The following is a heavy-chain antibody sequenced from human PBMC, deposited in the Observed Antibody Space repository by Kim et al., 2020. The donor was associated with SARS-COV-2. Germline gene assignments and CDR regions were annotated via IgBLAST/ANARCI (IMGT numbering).Heavy chain of an antibody. Sequence: SETLSLTCTVSGGSISSYYWSWIRQPPGKGLEWIGYIYYSGSTNYNPSLKSRVTISVDTSKNQFSLKLSSVTAADTAVYYCARSSDRFGESGYYFDYWGQGTLVTVSS. CDR2: IYYSGST. J-gene: IGHJ4*02. V-gene: IGHV4-59*01. CDR1: GGSISSYY. CDR3: ARSSDRFGESGYYFDY. D-gene: IGHD3-10*01.